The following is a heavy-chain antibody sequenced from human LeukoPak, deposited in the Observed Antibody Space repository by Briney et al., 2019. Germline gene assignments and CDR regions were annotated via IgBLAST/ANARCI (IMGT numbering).Heavy chain of an antibody. Sequence: SETLSLTCTVSGGSISSYYWSWIRQPPGKGLEWIGYIYYSGSTYYNLSLKSRVTISVDTSKNQFSLKLSSVTAADTAVYYCARLYGSGSLDYWGQGTLVTVSS. CDR1: GGSISSYY. D-gene: IGHD3-10*01. V-gene: IGHV4-59*12. J-gene: IGHJ4*02. CDR2: IYYSGST. CDR3: ARLYGSGSLDY.